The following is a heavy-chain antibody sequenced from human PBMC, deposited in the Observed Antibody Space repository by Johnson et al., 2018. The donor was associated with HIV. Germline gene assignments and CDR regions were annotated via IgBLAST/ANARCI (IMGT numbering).Heavy chain of an antibody. D-gene: IGHD6-19*01. CDR3: SIDPIFLGYWYHSGP. V-gene: IGHV3-15*01. Sequence: VQLVESGGGLVKPGGSLRLSCAVSGFTFTDAWMSWVRQAPGKGLEWVGRIKRKADGGTTDYAAPVKGRFSISRDDSKTTVYLQMNSLKTDDTAVYFCSIDPIFLGYWYHSGPWGQGTMVTVSS. CDR1: GFTFTDAW. J-gene: IGHJ3*01. CDR2: IKRKADGGTT.